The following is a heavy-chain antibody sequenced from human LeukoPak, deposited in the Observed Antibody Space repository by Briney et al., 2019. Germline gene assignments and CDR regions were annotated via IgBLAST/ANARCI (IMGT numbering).Heavy chain of an antibody. CDR3: ATAVAGTLLPPFY. Sequence: ASVKVSCKVSGYTLTELSMHWGRQAPGKGLGWMGGFDPEDGETISAQKFQGRVTMTEDTSTDTAYMELRSLSSEDTAVYYCATAVAGTLLPPFYWGQGTLVTVSS. V-gene: IGHV1-24*01. J-gene: IGHJ4*02. D-gene: IGHD6-19*01. CDR1: GYTLTELS. CDR2: FDPEDGET.